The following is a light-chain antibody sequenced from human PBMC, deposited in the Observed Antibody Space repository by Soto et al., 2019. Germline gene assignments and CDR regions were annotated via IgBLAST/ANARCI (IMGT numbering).Light chain of an antibody. CDR2: ENN. V-gene: IGLV1-51*02. CDR1: SSNIANNY. J-gene: IGLJ3*02. Sequence: QSVLTQPPSVSAAPGQKVTISCSGSSSNIANNYVSWYQHLPGTAPKLLIYENNLRPSGIPDRFSGSKSGTSATLGITGLQTGDEADYYCGTWDTSLSAGVFGGGTKVTVL. CDR3: GTWDTSLSAGV.